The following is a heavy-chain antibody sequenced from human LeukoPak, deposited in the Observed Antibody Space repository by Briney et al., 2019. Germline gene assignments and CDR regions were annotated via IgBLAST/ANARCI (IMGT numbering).Heavy chain of an antibody. CDR2: IYYSGTT. J-gene: IGHJ4*02. D-gene: IGHD3-10*01. CDR3: ARVVQNSGTIDY. V-gene: IGHV4-59*08. CDR1: GGSISSYY. Sequence: SETLSLTCTVSGGSISSYYWSWIRQPPGKGLEWIGYIYYSGTTNYNPSLKSRVTISVDTSKNQFSLKLSSVTAADSALYYCARVVQNSGTIDYWGQGTLVTVSS.